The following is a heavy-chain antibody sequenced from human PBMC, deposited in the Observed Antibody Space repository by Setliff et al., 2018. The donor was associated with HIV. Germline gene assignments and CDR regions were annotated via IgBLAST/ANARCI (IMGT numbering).Heavy chain of an antibody. CDR3: AKDNPNSYSMDV. Sequence: GGSLRLSCAASGFTFDHYTMYWVRQAPGKGLEWVSLISGHGGSRYYADSLKGRFTISRDNSRNSLYLQINSLITEDTALYYCAKDNPNSYSMDVWGKGTPVTVSS. CDR2: ISGHGGSR. J-gene: IGHJ6*03. D-gene: IGHD1-1*01. V-gene: IGHV3-43*01. CDR1: GFTFDHYT.